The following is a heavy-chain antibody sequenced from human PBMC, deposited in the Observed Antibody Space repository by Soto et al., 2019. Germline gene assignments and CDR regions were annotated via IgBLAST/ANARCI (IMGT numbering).Heavy chain of an antibody. CDR3: ARDTGDGTFDF. CDR2: INAGYGNT. J-gene: IGHJ4*02. Sequence: QVHLVQSGAEVRKPGASVKVSCKASGYTFSSYAMHWVCQAPGQRLEWMGWINAGYGNTKSSQKLQDRVTISRDTSASTAYMELTSLRSEDTAVYYCARDTGDGTFDFWGQGTLVTVSS. D-gene: IGHD7-27*01. V-gene: IGHV1-3*01. CDR1: GYTFSSYA.